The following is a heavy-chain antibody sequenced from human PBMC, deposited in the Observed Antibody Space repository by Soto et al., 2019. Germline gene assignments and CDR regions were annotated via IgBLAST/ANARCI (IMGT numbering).Heavy chain of an antibody. D-gene: IGHD2-2*01. CDR1: GGSFSGYY. V-gene: IGHV4-34*01. Sequence: SETLSLTCAVYGGSFSGYYWSWIRQPPGKGLEWIGEINHSGSTNYNPSLKSRVTISVDTSKNQFSLKLSSVTAADTAVYYCARGIVVVPAAMASYYYNYYMDVWGKGTTVTVSS. J-gene: IGHJ6*03. CDR2: INHSGST. CDR3: ARGIVVVPAAMASYYYNYYMDV.